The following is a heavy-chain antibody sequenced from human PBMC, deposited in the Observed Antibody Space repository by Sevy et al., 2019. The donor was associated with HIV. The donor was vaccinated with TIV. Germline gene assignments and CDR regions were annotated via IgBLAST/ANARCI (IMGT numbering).Heavy chain of an antibody. CDR1: GFTFSNYA. V-gene: IGHV3-23*01. Sequence: GGSLRLSCAASGFTFSNYAMNWVRQPPGKGLEWVSTIFRSGGVTYYADSVKGRCTISRDNFKNTLNLQMHSLRAEDTAVYYCAGGRYDSSGSFDAFDIWGQGTMVTVSS. CDR3: AGGRYDSSGSFDAFDI. D-gene: IGHD3-22*01. CDR2: IFRSGGVT. J-gene: IGHJ3*02.